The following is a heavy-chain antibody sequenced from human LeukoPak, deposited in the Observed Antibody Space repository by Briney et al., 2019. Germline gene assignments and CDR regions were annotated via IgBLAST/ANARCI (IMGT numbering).Heavy chain of an antibody. CDR3: AKGSDYEAQYYYYYMDV. Sequence: GGSLRLACAASGFTVSSNYMSWVRQAPGKGLEWVSVIYSGGSTYYADSVKGRFTISRDNSKNTLYLHVNSLRPEDTAVYYCAKGSDYEAQYYYYYMDVWGKGTTVTISS. D-gene: IGHD5-12*01. J-gene: IGHJ6*03. V-gene: IGHV3-66*02. CDR2: IYSGGST. CDR1: GFTVSSNY.